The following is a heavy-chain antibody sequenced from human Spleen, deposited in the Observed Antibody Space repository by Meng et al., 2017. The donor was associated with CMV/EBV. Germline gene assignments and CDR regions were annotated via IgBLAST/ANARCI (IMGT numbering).Heavy chain of an antibody. Sequence: GGSLRLSCAVSGFTFSNYAMSWVRQAPGKGLEWVSGITSSGGTTYYADSVKGRFTISRDSSKNSLYLQMNSLRVEDTAVYYCAKGPHYSSYFPTVPFFDYWGQGALVTVSS. V-gene: IGHV3-23*01. CDR3: AKGPHYSSYFPTVPFFDY. D-gene: IGHD4-11*01. CDR2: ITSSGGTT. J-gene: IGHJ4*02. CDR1: GFTFSNYA.